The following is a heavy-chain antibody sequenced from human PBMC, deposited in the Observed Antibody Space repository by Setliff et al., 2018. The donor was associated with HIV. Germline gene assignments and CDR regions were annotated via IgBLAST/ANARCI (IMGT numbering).Heavy chain of an antibody. D-gene: IGHD3-22*01. CDR3: ARVGPMIEVGANYFYYYSFDV. Sequence: GASVKVSCKASGYTFTNYDINWVRQATGQGLEWVGWMNPNSGNTGYARKFQGRVTMTKNTSISTAYMELSSLRSGDTAMYYCARVGPMIEVGANYFYYYSFDVWGQGATVTVSS. J-gene: IGHJ6*02. V-gene: IGHV1-8*02. CDR2: MNPNSGNT. CDR1: GYTFTNYD.